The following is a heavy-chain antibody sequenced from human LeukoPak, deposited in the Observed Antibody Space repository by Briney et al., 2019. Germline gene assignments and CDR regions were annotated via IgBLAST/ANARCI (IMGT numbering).Heavy chain of an antibody. J-gene: IGHJ4*02. CDR3: AKDGGLWVSAHWGDS. CDR2: ISASGGST. CDR1: GFTFSSSA. D-gene: IGHD7-27*01. Sequence: PGGSLRLSCAASGFTFSSSAMSWVRQVPGKGLEWVSGISASGGSTSYADSVKGRFTISRDNSQNTLYLQMNSLRAEDTAVYYCAKDGGLWVSAHWGDSWGRGTLVTVSS. V-gene: IGHV3-23*01.